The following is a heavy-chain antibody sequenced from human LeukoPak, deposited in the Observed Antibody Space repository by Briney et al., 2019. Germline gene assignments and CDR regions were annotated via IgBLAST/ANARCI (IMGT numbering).Heavy chain of an antibody. CDR1: GSTFTRHF. V-gene: IGHV1-46*01. J-gene: IGHJ4*02. Sequence: ASVKVSCKASGSTFTRHFMHWVRQAPGPGLEWMGIINPSGDSTNYAQKFQGRVTMTRDTSTNTVYMELSSLRPEDTAVYYCARAPDESVSVVRGVPHLPYFDYWGQGTLVTVSS. CDR2: INPSGDST. CDR3: ARAPDESVSVVRGVPHLPYFDY. D-gene: IGHD3-10*01.